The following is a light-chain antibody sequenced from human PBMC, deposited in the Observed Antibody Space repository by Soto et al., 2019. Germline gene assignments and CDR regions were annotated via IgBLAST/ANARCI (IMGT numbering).Light chain of an antibody. CDR1: QSVLYSSNNKHY. CDR3: QQYGSSPYT. J-gene: IGKJ2*01. CDR2: WAS. V-gene: IGKV4-1*01. Sequence: DIVMTQSPDSLALSLGARATINCKSSQSVLYSSNNKHYLAWYQQKPGQPPKLLIYWASTRESVVPDRFTGCGSWTDFTLAISRLEPEDFAVYYCQQYGSSPYTFGLGTKLEIK.